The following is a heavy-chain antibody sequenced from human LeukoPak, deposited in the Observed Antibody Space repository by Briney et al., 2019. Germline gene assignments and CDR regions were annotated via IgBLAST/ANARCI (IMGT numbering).Heavy chain of an antibody. V-gene: IGHV3-23*01. CDR2: ISGSGGTT. Sequence: GGSLRLSCSASGFTFSSYVMSWVRQAPGKGLEWVSAISGSGGTTYYGDSVKGRFTISRDNSKNTLYLQMNSLRAEDTAVYYCAKSRRFGELLSNFDYWGQGTLVTVSS. J-gene: IGHJ4*02. D-gene: IGHD3-10*01. CDR3: AKSRRFGELLSNFDY. CDR1: GFTFSSYV.